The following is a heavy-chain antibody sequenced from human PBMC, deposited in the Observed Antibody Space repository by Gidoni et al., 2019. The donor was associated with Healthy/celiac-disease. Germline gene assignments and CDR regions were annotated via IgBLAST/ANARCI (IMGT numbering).Heavy chain of an antibody. CDR3: ATGDFWSGYRHGPFDY. CDR1: GYTLTALS. V-gene: IGHV1-24*01. J-gene: IGHJ4*02. D-gene: IGHD3-3*01. Sequence: QVQLVQSGAEVTNPGASVKVSGNVYGYTLTALSMPWVRQAPGKGLEWMGGSDHEYGETIYAQKFQGRVTMNEDTSTDTAYMELSSLRSEDTAVYYCATGDFWSGYRHGPFDYWGQGTLVTVSS. CDR2: SDHEYGET.